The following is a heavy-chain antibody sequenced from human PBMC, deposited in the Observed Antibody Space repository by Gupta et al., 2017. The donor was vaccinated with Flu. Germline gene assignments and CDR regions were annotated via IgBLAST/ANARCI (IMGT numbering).Heavy chain of an antibody. CDR2: INHSGST. CDR3: ARGLGYCSGGSCYRGYYYYGMDV. V-gene: IGHV4-34*01. D-gene: IGHD2-15*01. Sequence: QVQLQQWGSGLLKPSETLSLTCAVYGASFSGYYWSWIRQPPGKGLEWIGEINHSGSTNNNPSLKSRVTISVDTSKNQFSLKLSSVTAADTAVYYCARGLGYCSGGSCYRGYYYYGMDVWGQGTTVTVSS. CDR1: GASFSGYY. J-gene: IGHJ6*02.